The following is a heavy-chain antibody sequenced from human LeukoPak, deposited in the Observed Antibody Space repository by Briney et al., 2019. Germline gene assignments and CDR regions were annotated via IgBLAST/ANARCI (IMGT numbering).Heavy chain of an antibody. CDR2: IYTSGST. D-gene: IGHD1-26*01. Sequence: SSETLSLTCTVSGGSISSGSYYWSWIRQPAGWGLEWIGRIYTSGSTNHNPSLKRRVNISVDKSKNQFSLKLSSVTAADTAVYYCATQYSGSYYYYFQHWGQGTLVTVSS. J-gene: IGHJ1*01. CDR1: GGSISSGSYY. CDR3: ATQYSGSYYYYFQH. V-gene: IGHV4-61*02.